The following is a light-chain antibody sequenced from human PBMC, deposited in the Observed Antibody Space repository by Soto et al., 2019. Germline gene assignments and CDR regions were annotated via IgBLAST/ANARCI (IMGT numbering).Light chain of an antibody. J-gene: IGLJ2*01. CDR2: DVS. Sequence: QSVLTQPASVSGSPGQSITISCTGTSSDVGAYNYVSWYQQYPGKAPKVMIYDVSNRPSGVSNRFSGSKSGNTASLTISGLQAEDEAVYYCCSYTTSSTVVFGGGTKVTVL. CDR1: SSDVGAYNY. CDR3: CSYTTSSTVV. V-gene: IGLV2-14*01.